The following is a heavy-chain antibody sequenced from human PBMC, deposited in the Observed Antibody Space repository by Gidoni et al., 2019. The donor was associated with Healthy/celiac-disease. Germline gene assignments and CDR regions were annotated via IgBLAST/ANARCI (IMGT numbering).Heavy chain of an antibody. CDR3: ARGVTVGWFDP. J-gene: IGHJ5*02. D-gene: IGHD4-4*01. CDR1: GGSISTGGYY. Sequence: QVQLQESGPGLVKPSQTLSLTCTVSGGSISTGGYYWSWIRQHPGKGLGWIGYIYYIGSTYYNPSLKSRVTISVDTSKNQFSLKLSSVTAADTAVYYCARGVTVGWFDPWGQGTLVTVSS. CDR2: IYYIGST. V-gene: IGHV4-31*03.